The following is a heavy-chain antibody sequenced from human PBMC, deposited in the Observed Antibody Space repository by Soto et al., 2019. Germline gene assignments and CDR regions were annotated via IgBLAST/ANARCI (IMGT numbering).Heavy chain of an antibody. CDR2: IIPDLGVA. D-gene: IGHD3-10*01. CDR3: ARVIHYYGSGSYRGYYMDV. CDR1: GDTFSSYT. J-gene: IGHJ6*03. V-gene: IGHV1-69*02. Sequence: ASVKVSCKASGDTFSSYTISWVRQAPGQGLEWMGRIIPDLGVANYAQKFQGRVTFTADKSTSTAYMELSSLRSEDTAVYYCARVIHYYGSGSYRGYYMDVWGKGTTVTVSS.